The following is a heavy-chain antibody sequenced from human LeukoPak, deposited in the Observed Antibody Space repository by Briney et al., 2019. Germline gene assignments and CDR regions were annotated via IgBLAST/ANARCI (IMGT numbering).Heavy chain of an antibody. J-gene: IGHJ5*02. CDR2: IREERGQE. Sequence: GGSLRLSCVASGLTVSNHWMSWVRQAPGKGLEWVANIREERGQEYYVDSVKGRFTISKNSAKNSLYLQMNTLRVEDTAMYYCASLDTAKQPLANHWGREPWSPSPQ. CDR1: GLTVSNHW. V-gene: IGHV3-7*03. CDR3: ASLDTAKQPLANH. D-gene: IGHD5-18*01.